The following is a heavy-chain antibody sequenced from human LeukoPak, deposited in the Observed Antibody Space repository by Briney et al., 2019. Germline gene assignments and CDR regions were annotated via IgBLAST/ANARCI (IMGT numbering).Heavy chain of an antibody. CDR3: AKADSHPGGFDY. D-gene: IGHD1-14*01. CDR1: GFPFSRYA. V-gene: IGHV3-23*01. Sequence: GGSLRLSCAACGFPFSRYAMSWVRQAPGKGLEWVSAISGSGGSTYYADSAKGRFTISRDNSKNTLYLQMNSLRAEDTAVYYCAKADSHPGGFDYWGQGTLVTVSS. J-gene: IGHJ4*02. CDR2: ISGSGGST.